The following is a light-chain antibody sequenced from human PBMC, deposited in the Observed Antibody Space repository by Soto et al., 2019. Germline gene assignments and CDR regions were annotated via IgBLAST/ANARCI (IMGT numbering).Light chain of an antibody. J-gene: IGKJ2*01. CDR3: QQYNNWLMYT. CDR1: QSVSSN. V-gene: IGKV3-15*01. CDR2: GAS. Sequence: EIVMTQSPATLSVSPGERVTLSCRASQSVSSNLAWYQQKPGQAPRLLIYGASTMATGIPARFSGSGSGTEFTLTISSLQSEDFAVYYCQQYNNWLMYTFGQGTKLEIK.